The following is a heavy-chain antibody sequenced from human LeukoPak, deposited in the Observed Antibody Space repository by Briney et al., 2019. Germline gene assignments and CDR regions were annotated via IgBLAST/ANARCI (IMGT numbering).Heavy chain of an antibody. Sequence: GESLKISCKGSGYSFTSYWIGWVRQMPGKGLEWMGIIYPGDSDTRYSPSFQGQVTISADKSISTAYLQWSSLKASDTAMYYCARWGADRDSSGYYYLDYWGQGTLVTVSS. CDR3: ARWGADRDSSGYYYLDY. V-gene: IGHV5-51*01. CDR2: IYPGDSDT. CDR1: GYSFTSYW. D-gene: IGHD3-22*01. J-gene: IGHJ4*02.